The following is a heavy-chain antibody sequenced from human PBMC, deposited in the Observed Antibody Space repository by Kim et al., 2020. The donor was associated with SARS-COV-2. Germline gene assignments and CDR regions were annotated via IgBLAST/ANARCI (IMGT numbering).Heavy chain of an antibody. V-gene: IGHV1-18*01. CDR1: GYAFTGFG. Sequence: ASVKVSCKASGYAFTGFGVSWVRQAPGQGLEWMAWISPYEGTTVFAQNMQDRIIMTTDIPTSTAYMELRSLRSDDTAVYYCVRGTEGFYWGQEPWSPSPQ. CDR2: ISPYEGTT. J-gene: IGHJ4*01. CDR3: VRGTEGFY.